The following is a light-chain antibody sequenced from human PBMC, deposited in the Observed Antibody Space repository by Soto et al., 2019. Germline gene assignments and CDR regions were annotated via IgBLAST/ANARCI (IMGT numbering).Light chain of an antibody. J-gene: IGKJ3*01. CDR1: QSVSSY. V-gene: IGKV3-11*01. CDR2: DAS. Sequence: EIVLTRSPATLSLSPGERATLSCRASQSVSSYLAWYQQKPGQAPRLLIYDASNRATGIPARFSGSGSGTDFTLTISSLEPEDFAVYYCQQRSNWPLLFTFGPGTKVDIK. CDR3: QQRSNWPLLFT.